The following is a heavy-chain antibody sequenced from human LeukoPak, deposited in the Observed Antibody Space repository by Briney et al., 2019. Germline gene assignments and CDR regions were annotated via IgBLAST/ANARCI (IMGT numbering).Heavy chain of an antibody. CDR2: ISGSGGST. CDR3: AREVGGYDDYPAYIFDY. Sequence: GGSLRLSCAASGFTFSSYAMSWVRQAPGKGLEWVSAISGSGGSTYYADSVKGRFTISRDNSKNTLYLQMNSLRAEDTAVYYCAREVGGYDDYPAYIFDYWGQGTLVTVSS. J-gene: IGHJ4*02. V-gene: IGHV3-23*01. CDR1: GFTFSSYA. D-gene: IGHD5-12*01.